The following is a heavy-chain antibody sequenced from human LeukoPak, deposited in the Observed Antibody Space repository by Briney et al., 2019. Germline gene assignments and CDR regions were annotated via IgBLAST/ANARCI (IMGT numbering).Heavy chain of an antibody. Sequence: GGSLRLSCAASGFTFSDYYMSWIRQAPGKGLEWVSYISSSGSTIYYADSVKGRFTISRDNAKNSLYLQMNSLRAEDTAVYYCAKNRLSPGYYYDSSGYFFDYWGQGTLVTVSS. J-gene: IGHJ4*02. D-gene: IGHD3-22*01. CDR3: AKNRLSPGYYYDSSGYFFDY. V-gene: IGHV3-11*01. CDR2: ISSSGSTI. CDR1: GFTFSDYY.